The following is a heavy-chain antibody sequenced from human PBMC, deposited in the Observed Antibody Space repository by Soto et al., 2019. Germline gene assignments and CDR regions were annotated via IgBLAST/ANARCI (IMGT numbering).Heavy chain of an antibody. J-gene: IGHJ3*02. CDR3: AKGGLVVDAFDI. D-gene: IGHD2-15*01. CDR2: ISGSGGST. CDR1: GFTFSSYD. Sequence: EVQLLEAGGGLVQPGGSLRLSCAASGFTFSSYDMSWVRQAAGKGLEWVSAISGSGGSTYYADSVKGRFTISRDNSKNTLYLQMNSLRAEDTAVYYCAKGGLVVDAFDIWGQGTMVTVSS. V-gene: IGHV3-23*01.